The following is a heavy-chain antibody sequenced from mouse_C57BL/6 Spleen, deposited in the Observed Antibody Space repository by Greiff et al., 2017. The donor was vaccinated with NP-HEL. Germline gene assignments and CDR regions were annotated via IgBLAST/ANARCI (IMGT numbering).Heavy chain of an antibody. D-gene: IGHD2-3*01. CDR3: ARVDGYYGYFDY. J-gene: IGHJ2*01. V-gene: IGHV5-16*01. Sequence: EVMLVESEGGLVQPGSSMKLSCTASGFTFSDYYMAWVRQVPEKGLEWVANINYDGSSTYYLDSLKSRFIISRDNAKNILYLQMSSLKSEDTATYYCARVDGYYGYFDYWGQGTTLTVSS. CDR2: INYDGSST. CDR1: GFTFSDYY.